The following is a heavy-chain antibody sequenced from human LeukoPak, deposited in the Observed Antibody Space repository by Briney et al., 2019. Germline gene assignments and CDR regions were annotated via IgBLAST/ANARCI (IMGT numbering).Heavy chain of an antibody. CDR1: GFTFSSYW. V-gene: IGHV3-7*03. D-gene: IGHD1-14*01. CDR2: IKQDGSEK. J-gene: IGHJ5*02. Sequence: PGGSLRLSCAASGFTFSSYWMSWVRQAPGKGLEWVANIKQDGSEKYYVDSVKGRFTISRDNSKNSLYLQVDSLRAEDTAFYYCAKDLGPTGAAWFDPWGQGTLVTVSS. CDR3: AKDLGPTGAAWFDP.